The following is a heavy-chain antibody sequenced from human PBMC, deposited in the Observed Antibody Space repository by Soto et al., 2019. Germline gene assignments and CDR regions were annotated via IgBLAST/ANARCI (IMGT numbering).Heavy chain of an antibody. CDR3: ARCFNGDYFHYYYYGMAV. V-gene: IGHV4-34*01. J-gene: IGHJ6*02. CDR2: IDHSGST. D-gene: IGHD4-17*01. CDR1: GGSFSGYY. Sequence: SETLSLTCAVYGGSFSGYYWSWIRQPPGKGLEWIGEIDHSGSTNYNPSLKSRVTISVDTSKNQFSLKLSSVTAADTAVYYCARCFNGDYFHYYYYGMAVWGQGTTVTVSS.